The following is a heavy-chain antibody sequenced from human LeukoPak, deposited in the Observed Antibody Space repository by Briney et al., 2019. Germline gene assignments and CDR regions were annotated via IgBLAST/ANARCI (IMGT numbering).Heavy chain of an antibody. J-gene: IGHJ6*03. V-gene: IGHV1-2*02. CDR3: ARGGTGIVGAHYHYYMDV. D-gene: IGHD1-26*01. CDR1: GYTFTGYY. Sequence: ASVKVSCKASGYTFTGYYIHCVPQAPGQGLEWMGWINPKSGGTNYAQKFQGRVTMTRDTSISTAYMELSRLRSDDTAVYYCARGGTGIVGAHYHYYMDVWGKGTTVTVSS. CDR2: INPKSGGT.